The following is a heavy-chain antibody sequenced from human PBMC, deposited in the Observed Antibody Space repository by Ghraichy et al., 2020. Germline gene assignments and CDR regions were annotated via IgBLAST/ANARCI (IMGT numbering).Heavy chain of an antibody. CDR3: ARVLGYCSSTSCYTADAFDI. J-gene: IGHJ3*02. Sequence: ASVKVSCKASGYTFTSYGISWVRQAPGQGLEWMGWISAYNGNTNYAQKLQGRVTMTTDTSTSTAYMELRSLRSDDTAVYYCARVLGYCSSTSCYTADAFDIWGQGTMVTVSS. CDR1: GYTFTSYG. V-gene: IGHV1-18*01. CDR2: ISAYNGNT. D-gene: IGHD2-2*02.